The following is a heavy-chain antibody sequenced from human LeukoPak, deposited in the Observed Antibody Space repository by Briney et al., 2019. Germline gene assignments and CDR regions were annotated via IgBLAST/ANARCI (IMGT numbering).Heavy chain of an antibody. CDR3: ARDIKTEVTPIDY. CDR1: GYTFSGYY. J-gene: IGHJ4*02. CDR2: INPNSGGR. D-gene: IGHD2-21*02. V-gene: IGHV1-2*02. Sequence: ASVKVSCKASGYTFSGYYMHWVRQAPGQGLEWMGWINPNSGGRNYAQKFQGRVTMTRDTSISTAYMELSRLRSDDTAVYYCARDIKTEVTPIDYWGQGTLVTVSS.